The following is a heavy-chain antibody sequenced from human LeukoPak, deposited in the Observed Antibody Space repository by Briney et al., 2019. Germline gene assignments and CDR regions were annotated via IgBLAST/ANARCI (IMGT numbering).Heavy chain of an antibody. J-gene: IGHJ6*03. CDR2: IDTDGSTT. CDR3: VRTKRTNYYYYYMDV. Sequence: GGSLRLSCAASGFTFNSYWMHWVRQAPGKGLVWVSRIDTDGSTTSYADSVKGRFTISRDNAKNTLYLRMSSLRVEDTAVYYCVRTKRTNYYYYYMDVWGKGTTVTVSS. V-gene: IGHV3-74*01. D-gene: IGHD2-8*01. CDR1: GFTFNSYW.